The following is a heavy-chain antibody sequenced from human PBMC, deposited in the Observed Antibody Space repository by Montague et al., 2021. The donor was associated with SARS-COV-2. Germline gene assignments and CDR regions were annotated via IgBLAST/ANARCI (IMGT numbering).Heavy chain of an antibody. J-gene: IGHJ6*02. CDR3: AKDRRYYDFWSGYLGRPTRHYYYYGMDV. D-gene: IGHD3-3*01. CDR2: ISYDGSNK. CDR1: GFTFSSYG. V-gene: IGHV3-30*18. Sequence: SLRLSCAASGFTFSSYGMHWVRQAPGKGPEWVAVISYDGSNKYYADSVKGRFTISRDNSKNTLYLQMNSLRAEDTAVYYCAKDRRYYDFWSGYLGRPTRHYYYYGMDVWGQGTTVTVSS.